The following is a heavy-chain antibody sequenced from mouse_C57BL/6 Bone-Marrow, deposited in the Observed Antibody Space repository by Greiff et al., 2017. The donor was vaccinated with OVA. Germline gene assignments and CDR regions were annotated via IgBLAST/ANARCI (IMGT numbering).Heavy chain of an antibody. J-gene: IGHJ4*01. Sequence: EVQLQESGGGLVQPGGSLKLSCAASGFTFSDFYMYWIRQTPEKRLEWVAYISNGRGSTYYPDTVKGRFTISRDNAKNTLDLQRSRLKSEDTAMYSCARIDAMDYWGQGTSVTVSS. V-gene: IGHV5-12*01. CDR2: ISNGRGST. CDR3: ARIDAMDY. CDR1: GFTFSDFY.